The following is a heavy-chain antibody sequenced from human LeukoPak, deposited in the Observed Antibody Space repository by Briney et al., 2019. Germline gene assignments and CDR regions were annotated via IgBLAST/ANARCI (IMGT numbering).Heavy chain of an antibody. CDR1: GGSFSGYY. CDR3: ARGLGPPSVVVPAAMDY. CDR2: INHSGST. D-gene: IGHD2-2*01. J-gene: IGHJ4*02. Sequence: SETLSLTCAVYGGSFSGYYWSWIRQPPGKGLEWIGEINHSGSTNYNPSLESRVTISVDTSKNRFSLKLSSVTAADTAVYYCARGLGPPSVVVPAAMDYWGQGTLVTVSS. V-gene: IGHV4-34*01.